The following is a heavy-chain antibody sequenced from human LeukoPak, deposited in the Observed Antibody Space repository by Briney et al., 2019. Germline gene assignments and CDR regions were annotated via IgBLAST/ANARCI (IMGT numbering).Heavy chain of an antibody. CDR3: ARDRELILWFDAFDI. V-gene: IGHV3-74*01. CDR2: INSDGSST. D-gene: IGHD1-26*01. CDR1: GFTFSSYW. J-gene: IGHJ3*02. Sequence: GGSLRLSCAASGFTFSSYWMHWVRQAPGKGLVWVSRINSDGSSTSYADSVKGRFTISRDNAKNTLYLQMNSLRAEDTAVYYCARDRELILWFDAFDIWGQGTMVTVSS.